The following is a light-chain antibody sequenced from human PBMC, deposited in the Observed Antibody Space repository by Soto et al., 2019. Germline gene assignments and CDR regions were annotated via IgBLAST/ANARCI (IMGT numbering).Light chain of an antibody. Sequence: DIQMTQSPSSVSASVGDRVTITCRASQAIDSWLPWYQQKPGEAPKLLIFTGSLLHSGVPPRFSGSGSGTDFTLTISSLQPEDFATYYCQQTLSFPPTFGQGTKV. CDR2: TGS. V-gene: IGKV1-12*01. CDR1: QAIDSW. CDR3: QQTLSFPPT. J-gene: IGKJ1*01.